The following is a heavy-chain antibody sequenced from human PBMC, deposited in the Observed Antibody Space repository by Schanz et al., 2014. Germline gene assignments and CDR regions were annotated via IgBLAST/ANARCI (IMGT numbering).Heavy chain of an antibody. CDR2: LSGSGGST. V-gene: IGHV3-23*04. J-gene: IGHJ4*02. CDR3: ARPRFDYGEVDY. Sequence: EVRLVESGGGLVQPGGSLRLSCAASGFTFSSYAMSWVRQAPGKGLEWVSALSGSGGSTYYADSVRGRFTISRDRFQNTLYLRMSSLRAEDTAVYYCARPRFDYGEVDYWGQGTLVTVSS. D-gene: IGHD4-17*01. CDR1: GFTFSSYA.